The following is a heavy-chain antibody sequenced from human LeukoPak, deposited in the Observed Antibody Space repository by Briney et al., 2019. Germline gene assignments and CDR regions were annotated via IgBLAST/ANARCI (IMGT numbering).Heavy chain of an antibody. Sequence: KTSETLSLTCTVSGGSLSSYYWSWIRQPPGKGLEWIGYIYYSGSTNYNPSLKSRVTISVDTSKNQFSLKLSSVTAADTAVYYCARVRGRRGYSYGLVDYWGQGTLVTVSS. D-gene: IGHD5-18*01. CDR1: GGSLSSYY. V-gene: IGHV4-59*01. CDR3: ARVRGRRGYSYGLVDY. J-gene: IGHJ4*02. CDR2: IYYSGST.